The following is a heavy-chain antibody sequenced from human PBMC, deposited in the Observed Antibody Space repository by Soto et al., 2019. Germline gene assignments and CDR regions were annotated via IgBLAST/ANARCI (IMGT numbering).Heavy chain of an antibody. D-gene: IGHD3-9*01. CDR2: IKAGNGDT. V-gene: IGHV1-3*01. J-gene: IGHJ4*02. CDR1: GYTFTRNA. Sequence: QVQLVQSGAEVKKPGASVKVSCKASGYTFTRNAIHWVRQAPGQRLEWIGRIKAGNGDTKYSQKFQDRVTITRDTSASAAYIALTTLGSEDTSVYSCPRSETDYSTFDYWGPGTLVTVSS. CDR3: PRSETDYSTFDY.